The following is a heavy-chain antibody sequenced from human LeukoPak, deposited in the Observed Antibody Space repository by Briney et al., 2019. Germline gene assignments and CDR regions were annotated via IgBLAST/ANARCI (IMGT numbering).Heavy chain of an antibody. CDR1: GFTFSDYY. J-gene: IGHJ4*02. CDR3: ARVRAVTTSHFDY. V-gene: IGHV3-11*04. D-gene: IGHD4-17*01. CDR2: ISSSGSTI. Sequence: WGSLRLSCAASGFTFSDYYMSWIRQAPGKGLEWVSYISSSGSTIYYADSVKGRFTISRDNAKNSLYLQMNSLRAEDTAVYYCARVRAVTTSHFDYWGQGTLVTVSS.